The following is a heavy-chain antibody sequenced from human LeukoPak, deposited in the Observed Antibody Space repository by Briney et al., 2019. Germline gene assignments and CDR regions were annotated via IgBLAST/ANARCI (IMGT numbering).Heavy chain of an antibody. CDR2: ITTSGSST. Sequence: GGSLRLSRAASGFTFSSYAMSWVRQAPGRGLEWVSTITTSGSSTYYADSVKGRFTISRDNTKNTLYLQMNSLRAEDTAVYYCAKWDLYDSSGYYGGDYWGQGTLVTVSS. D-gene: IGHD3-22*01. CDR1: GFTFSSYA. J-gene: IGHJ4*02. V-gene: IGHV3-23*01. CDR3: AKWDLYDSSGYYGGDY.